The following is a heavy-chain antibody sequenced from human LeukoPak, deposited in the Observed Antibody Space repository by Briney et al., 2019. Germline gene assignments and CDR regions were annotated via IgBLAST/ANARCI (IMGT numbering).Heavy chain of an antibody. D-gene: IGHD2-15*01. CDR1: GFTFSSYG. V-gene: IGHV3-30*02. CDR3: VNGDIVVGVAAAPGSYGMDV. J-gene: IGHJ6*02. Sequence: GGSLRLSCAASGFTFSSYGMHWVRQAPGKGLEWVAFTRYDGSNKYYADSVKGRFTISRDNSKNTLYLQMNSLRAEDTAVYYCVNGDIVVGVAAAPGSYGMDVWGQGTPVTVSS. CDR2: TRYDGSNK.